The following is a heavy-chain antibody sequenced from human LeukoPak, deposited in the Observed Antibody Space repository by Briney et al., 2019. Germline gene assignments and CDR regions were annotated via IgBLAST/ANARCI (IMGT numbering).Heavy chain of an antibody. CDR2: IYHSGST. V-gene: IGHV4-38-2*02. Sequence: PSETLSLTCTVSGYSISSGYYWGWIRQPPGRGLEWIGSIYHSGSTYYNPSLKSRVTISVDTSKNQFSLKLRSVTAADTGVYYCARSSWSDVWGKGTTVTISS. CDR1: GYSISSGYY. J-gene: IGHJ6*04. D-gene: IGHD3-10*01. CDR3: ARSSWSDV.